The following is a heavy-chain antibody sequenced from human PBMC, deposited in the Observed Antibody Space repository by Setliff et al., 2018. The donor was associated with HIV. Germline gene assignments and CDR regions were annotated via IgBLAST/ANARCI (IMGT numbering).Heavy chain of an antibody. J-gene: IGHJ4*02. CDR1: GGSISSYY. D-gene: IGHD2-15*01. V-gene: IGHV4-4*07. CDR3: ARDVGRLDYFDY. Sequence: SETLSLTCTVSGGSISSYYWSWIRQPAGKGLEWIGRIYSSGSTDYNPFLKSRVTMSVDTSKNQFSLNLTSVTAADTAVYYCARDVGRLDYFDYWGQGTLVTVSS. CDR2: IYSSGST.